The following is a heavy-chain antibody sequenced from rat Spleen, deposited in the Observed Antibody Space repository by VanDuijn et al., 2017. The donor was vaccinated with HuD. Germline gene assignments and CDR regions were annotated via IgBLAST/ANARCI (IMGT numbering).Heavy chain of an antibody. CDR3: ARYNNYFDY. V-gene: IGHV2-47*01. Sequence: QVQLKESGPGLVQQSQPLSLTCTVSGLSLTSNRVSWIRQPPGQGLEWMGVIWRNGGTDYNSAIKSRLSISRDTSKSQVFLKMNSLQTEDTAMYFCARYNNYFDYWGQGVMVTVSS. CDR1: GLSLTSNR. D-gene: IGHD1-10*01. CDR2: IWRNGGT. J-gene: IGHJ2*01.